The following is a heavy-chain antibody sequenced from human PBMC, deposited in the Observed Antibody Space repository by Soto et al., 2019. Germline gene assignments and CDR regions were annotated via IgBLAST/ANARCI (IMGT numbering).Heavy chain of an antibody. D-gene: IGHD3-3*01. V-gene: IGHV1-69*13. Sequence: VASVKVSCKASGGTFSSYAISWVRQAPGQGLEWMGGIIPIFGTANYAQKFQGRVTITADESTSTAYMELSSLRSEDTAVYYCARADRITIFGVVKYYYYYYGMDVWGQGTTVTVSS. J-gene: IGHJ6*02. CDR1: GGTFSSYA. CDR3: ARADRITIFGVVKYYYYYYGMDV. CDR2: IIPIFGTA.